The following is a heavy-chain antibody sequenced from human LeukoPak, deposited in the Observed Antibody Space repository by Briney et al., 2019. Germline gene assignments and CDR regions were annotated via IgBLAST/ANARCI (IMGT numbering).Heavy chain of an antibody. CDR3: ARRYYDILTGYYDAFDI. D-gene: IGHD3-9*01. Sequence: KGGESLKISCKGSGFSFITYWIGWVRQMPGKGLEWMGIIYPGDSDTRYRPSFQGQVTISADKSISTAYLQWSSLKASDTAMYYCARRYYDILTGYYDAFDIWGQGTMVTVSS. V-gene: IGHV5-51*01. CDR1: GFSFITYW. CDR2: IYPGDSDT. J-gene: IGHJ3*02.